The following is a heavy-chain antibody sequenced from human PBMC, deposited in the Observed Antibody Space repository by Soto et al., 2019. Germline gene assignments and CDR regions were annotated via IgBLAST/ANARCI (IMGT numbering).Heavy chain of an antibody. J-gene: IGHJ4*02. CDR1: VFTFSSYA. D-gene: IGHD6-6*01. Sequence: GGSLRLSCAASVFTFSSYAMSWVRQAPGKGLEWVSAISGSGGSTYYADSVKGRFTISRDNSKNTLYLQMNSLRAEDTAVYYCAKDLMASIAARAPGYWGQGTLVTVYS. CDR2: ISGSGGST. V-gene: IGHV3-23*01. CDR3: AKDLMASIAARAPGY.